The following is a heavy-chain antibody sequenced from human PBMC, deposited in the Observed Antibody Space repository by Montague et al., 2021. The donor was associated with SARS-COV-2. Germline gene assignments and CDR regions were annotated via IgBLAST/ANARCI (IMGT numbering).Heavy chain of an antibody. CDR1: GGAIDGNH. Sequence: SETLSLTCTVSGGAIDGNHWTWVRLSPGTGLGRMCQIGSTNYNTSLYSRISTSVDTSKSHFSLNLSSVTAADSAIYYCAMLYGGGGGGGYWGQGTLVTVSS. CDR3: AMLYGGGGGGGY. J-gene: IGHJ4*02. V-gene: IGHV4-59*01. CDR2: IGST. D-gene: IGHD3-16*01.